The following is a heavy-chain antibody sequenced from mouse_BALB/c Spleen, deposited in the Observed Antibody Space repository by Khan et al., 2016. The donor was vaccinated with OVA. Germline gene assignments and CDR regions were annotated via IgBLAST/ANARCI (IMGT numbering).Heavy chain of an antibody. J-gene: IGHJ4*01. D-gene: IGHD2-10*01. V-gene: IGHV2-6-7*01. CDR1: GFSLTGYG. CDR3: ARAYYGNYREAMDY. CDR2: IWGDGST. Sequence: QVQLKQSGPGLVAPSQSLSITCTVSGFSLTGYGVNWVRQPPGKGLEWLGMIWGDGSTDYNSALKSRLSISKDNSKSQVFLKMNSLQTDDTARDYGARAYYGNYREAMDYWGQGTSVTVAS.